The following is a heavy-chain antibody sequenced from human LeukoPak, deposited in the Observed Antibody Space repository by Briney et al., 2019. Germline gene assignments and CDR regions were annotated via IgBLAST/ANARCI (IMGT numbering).Heavy chain of an antibody. CDR2: IYPGDSDT. CDR1: GYSFSSYW. J-gene: IGHJ4*02. V-gene: IGHV5-51*01. CDR3: ARQLRSSGYYYPFDY. Sequence: GESLKISCKGSGYSFSSYWIGWVRQMPGKGLEWMGIIYPGDSDTRYSPSFQGQVTISADKSITTAYLQWSSLKASDTAMYYCARQLRSSGYYYPFDYWGQGTLVTVSS. D-gene: IGHD3-22*01.